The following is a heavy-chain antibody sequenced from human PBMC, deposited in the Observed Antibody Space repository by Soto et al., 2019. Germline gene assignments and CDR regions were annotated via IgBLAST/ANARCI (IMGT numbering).Heavy chain of an antibody. V-gene: IGHV4-4*07. CDR1: GGSISSYY. CDR2: IYTSGST. CDR3: ARLYCSSTSCYYFDY. J-gene: IGHJ4*02. D-gene: IGHD2-2*01. Sequence: SETLSLTCTVPGGSISSYYWSWIRQPAGKGLEWIGRIYTSGSTNYNPSLKSRVTMSVDTSKNQFSLNLSSVTAADTAVYYCARLYCSSTSCYYFDYWGQGTLVTVSS.